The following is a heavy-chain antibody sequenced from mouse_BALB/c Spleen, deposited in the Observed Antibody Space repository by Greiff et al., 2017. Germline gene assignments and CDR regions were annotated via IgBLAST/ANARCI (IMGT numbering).Heavy chain of an antibody. V-gene: IGHV1-54*01. J-gene: IGHJ2*01. CDR1: GYAFTNYL. CDR2: INPGSGGT. CDR3: ARDYYGYCFDY. D-gene: IGHD1-2*01. Sequence: QVQLQQSGAELVRPGTSVKVSCKASGYAFTNYLIEWVKQRPGQGLEWIGVINPGSGGTNYNEKFKGKATLTADKSSSTAYMQLSSLTSDDSAVYFCARDYYGYCFDYWGQGTTLTVSS.